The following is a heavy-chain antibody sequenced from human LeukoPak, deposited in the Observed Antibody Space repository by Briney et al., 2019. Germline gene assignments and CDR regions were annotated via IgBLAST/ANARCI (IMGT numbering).Heavy chain of an antibody. D-gene: IGHD2-15*01. CDR1: GGSFNAYA. V-gene: IGHV1-18*01. Sequence: ASVKVSCKASGGSFNAYAISWVRQAPGQGLEWMGWISAYNGNTNYAQKLQGRVTMTTDTSTSTAYMELRSLRSDDTAVYYCAREMEGGYCSGGSCYSVVDYWGQGTLVTVSS. CDR2: ISAYNGNT. CDR3: AREMEGGYCSGGSCYSVVDY. J-gene: IGHJ4*02.